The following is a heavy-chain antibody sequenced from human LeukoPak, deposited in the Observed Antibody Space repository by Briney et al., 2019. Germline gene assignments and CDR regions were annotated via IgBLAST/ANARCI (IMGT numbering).Heavy chain of an antibody. CDR3: ARFDYYSSGSYDASGAFDI. V-gene: IGHV4-30-4*01. J-gene: IGHJ3*02. D-gene: IGHD3-10*01. CDR2: IYYSGST. Sequence: SQTLSLTCTVPGGXISSGDYYWSWIRQPPGKGLEWIGYIYYSGSTYYNPSLKSRVTISVDTSKNQFSLKLSSVTAADTAVYYCARFDYYSSGSYDASGAFDIWGQGTMVTVSS. CDR1: GGXISSGDYY.